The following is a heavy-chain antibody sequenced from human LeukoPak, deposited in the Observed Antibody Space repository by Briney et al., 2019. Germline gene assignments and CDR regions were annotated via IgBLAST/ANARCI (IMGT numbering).Heavy chain of an antibody. CDR2: ISSSRSIM. V-gene: IGHV3-48*01. CDR1: GFIFSYYD. CDR3: ARHNQGSPDY. J-gene: IGHJ4*02. Sequence: GGSLRLSCVASGFIFSYYDMDWVRQAPGKGLEWISYISSSRSIMYYADSVLGRYTVSRDNAENTLYLQMNSLRGDDTAVYYCARHNQGSPDYWGQGTLVTVSS.